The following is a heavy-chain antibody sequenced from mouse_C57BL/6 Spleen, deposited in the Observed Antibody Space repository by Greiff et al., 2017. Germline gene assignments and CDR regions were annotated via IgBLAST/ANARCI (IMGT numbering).Heavy chain of an antibody. Sequence: EVQLVESGPELVKPGASVKISCKASGYSFTGYYMNWVKQSPEKSLEWIGEINPSTGGTTYNQKFKAKATLTVDKSSSTAYMQLKSLSSEDAAVYYCARRGLPYFDDWGQGTTLTVSS. CDR3: ARRGLPYFDD. CDR2: INPSTGGT. D-gene: IGHD2-4*01. CDR1: GYSFTGYY. J-gene: IGHJ2*01. V-gene: IGHV1-42*01.